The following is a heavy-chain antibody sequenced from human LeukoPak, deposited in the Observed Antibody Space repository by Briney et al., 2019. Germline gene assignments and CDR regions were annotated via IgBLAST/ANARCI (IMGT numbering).Heavy chain of an antibody. CDR2: INHSGST. CDR3: ARRSASSGYYYKYYFDY. V-gene: IGHV4-34*01. Sequence: SEALSLTLAVYGGSFSGYYWSWIRQPPGKGLEWIGEINHSGSTNYNPCLKSRVSISVDSSKNQFSLKLSSVTAADTAVYYCARRSASSGYYYKYYFDYWGQGTLVTVSS. CDR1: GGSFSGYY. J-gene: IGHJ4*02. D-gene: IGHD3-22*01.